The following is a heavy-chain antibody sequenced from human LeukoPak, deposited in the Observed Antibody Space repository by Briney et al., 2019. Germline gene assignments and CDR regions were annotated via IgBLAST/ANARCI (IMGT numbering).Heavy chain of an antibody. Sequence: GGSLRLLCAPSGFTFSSYGMLWVRQAPGKGLEWVAVISYDGSNKYYADSVKGRFTISRDNSKNTLYLQMNSLRAEDTAVYYCAKDRDLEWELPNTWGQGTLGTVSS. V-gene: IGHV3-30*18. J-gene: IGHJ5*02. CDR3: AKDRDLEWELPNT. CDR1: GFTFSSYG. D-gene: IGHD1-26*01. CDR2: ISYDGSNK.